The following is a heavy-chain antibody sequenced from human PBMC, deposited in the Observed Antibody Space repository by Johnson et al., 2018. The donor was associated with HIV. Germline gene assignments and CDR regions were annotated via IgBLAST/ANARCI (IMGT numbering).Heavy chain of an antibody. CDR3: ARVGAAWVGAFDI. CDR1: GFTFSSYW. Sequence: VQLVESGGGLVQPGGSLRLSCAASGFTFSSYWMSWVRQAPGKGLEWVANIKQDGSEKYYVDSVKGRFTISREKAKNSLYLQMNSLRAEDTVVYYCARVGAAWVGAFDIWGQGTMFTVSS. CDR2: IKQDGSEK. V-gene: IGHV3-7*04. D-gene: IGHD3-16*01. J-gene: IGHJ3*02.